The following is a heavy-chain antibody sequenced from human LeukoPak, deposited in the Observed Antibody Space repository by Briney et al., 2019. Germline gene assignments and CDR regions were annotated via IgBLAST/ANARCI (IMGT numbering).Heavy chain of an antibody. V-gene: IGHV3-21*01. Sequence: PGGSLRLSCAASGFTFSSYSMNWVRQAPGKGLEWVSSISSSSNYIYYADSVRGRFTISRDNAENALYLQMNSLRAEDTAVYYCARGTIHLWYDYWGQGTLVTVSS. CDR3: ARGTIHLWYDY. D-gene: IGHD5-18*01. J-gene: IGHJ4*02. CDR2: ISSSSNYI. CDR1: GFTFSSYS.